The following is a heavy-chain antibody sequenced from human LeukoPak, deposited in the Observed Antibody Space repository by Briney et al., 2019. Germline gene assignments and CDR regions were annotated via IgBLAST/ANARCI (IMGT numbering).Heavy chain of an antibody. CDR2: VSPTDSDT. J-gene: IGHJ4*02. CDR3: ARLGTFDY. CDR1: GYSFTNYG. D-gene: IGHD3-16*01. Sequence: GQSLKISCKGSGYSFTNYGIGGVRHMPAKGLDWMGIVSPTDSDTRYSPSFQCQVTISADKSISTPYLQWSSLRASDTAMYYCARLGTFDYWGQGTLVTVSS. V-gene: IGHV5-51*01.